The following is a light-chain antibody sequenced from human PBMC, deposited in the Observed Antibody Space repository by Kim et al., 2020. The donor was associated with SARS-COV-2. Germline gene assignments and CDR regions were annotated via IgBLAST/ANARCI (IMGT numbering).Light chain of an antibody. CDR1: DLGDKY. CDR3: QAWDSSTVV. V-gene: IGLV3-1*01. Sequence: SYELTQPPSLSVSPGQTVSITCSGDDLGDKYVCWYHQKPGQSPVLVIYEDTKRPPGIPERFSGSNSGNTATLTISGTQTMDEADYYCQAWDSSTVVFGGGTQLTVL. J-gene: IGLJ3*02. CDR2: EDT.